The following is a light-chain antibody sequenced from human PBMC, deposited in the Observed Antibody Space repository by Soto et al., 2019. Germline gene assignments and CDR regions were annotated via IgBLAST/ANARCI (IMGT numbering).Light chain of an antibody. CDR3: LQDYNYPWT. J-gene: IGKJ1*01. V-gene: IGKV1-6*01. CDR1: QGIRND. CDR2: AAS. Sequence: AIQMTQSPSSLSASVGVRVTITCRASQGIRNDLGWYQQKPGKAPKLLIYAASSLQSGVPSRFSGSGSGTDFTLTISSLQPADFATYYCLQDYNYPWTFGQGTKVEIK.